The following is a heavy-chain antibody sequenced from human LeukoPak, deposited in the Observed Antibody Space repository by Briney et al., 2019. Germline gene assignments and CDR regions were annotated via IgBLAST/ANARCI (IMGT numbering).Heavy chain of an antibody. CDR2: ISYDGSNK. Sequence: PGKSLRLSCAASGFTFSSYGMHWVRQAPGKGLEWVAVISYDGSNKYYADSVKGRFTISRDNSKNTLYLQMNSLGAEDTAVYYCAKSQENYFDYWGQGTLVTVSS. J-gene: IGHJ4*02. CDR1: GFTFSSYG. CDR3: AKSQENYFDY. V-gene: IGHV3-30*18.